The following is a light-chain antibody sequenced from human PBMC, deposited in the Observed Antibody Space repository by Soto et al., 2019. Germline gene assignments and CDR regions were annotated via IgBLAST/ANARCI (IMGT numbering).Light chain of an antibody. J-gene: IGKJ1*01. CDR3: HQYGTSPQT. CDR1: QSVGSNF. CDR2: DAS. Sequence: EIVLTQSPDTLSLSPGERATLSCRASQSVGSNFLAWYQQKPGQAPTLLIYDASSRASGLPDRFSGSGSETDFTPTVSRLELEDFAVYFCHQYGTSPQTFGQGTKVDIK. V-gene: IGKV3-20*01.